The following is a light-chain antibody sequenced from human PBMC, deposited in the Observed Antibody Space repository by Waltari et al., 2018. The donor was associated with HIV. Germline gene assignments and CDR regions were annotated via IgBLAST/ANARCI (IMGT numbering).Light chain of an antibody. CDR2: EVS. CDR3: SSYTSSSTVI. J-gene: IGLJ2*01. CDR1: SSDLGGYNY. Sequence: QSALTQPASVSGSPGQSITISCTGPSSDLGGYNYVSWYQQHPGKAPKLMIYEVSTRPSGVSNRFSGSKSGNTASLTISGLQAEDEADYYCSSYTSSSTVIFGGGTKLAVL. V-gene: IGLV2-14*01.